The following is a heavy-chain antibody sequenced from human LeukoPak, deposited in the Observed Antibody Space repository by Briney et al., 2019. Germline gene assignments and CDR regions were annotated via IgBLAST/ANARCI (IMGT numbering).Heavy chain of an antibody. CDR1: GFTFSSYG. CDR3: AKDPSIAAATPSGR. CDR2: IRYDGSDK. D-gene: IGHD6-13*01. J-gene: IGHJ4*02. V-gene: IGHV3-30*02. Sequence: GGSLRLSCVASGFTFSSYGMHWVRQAPGKGLEWVAFIRYDGSDKYYADSVKGRITISRDNSKNTLHLQMNSLRAEDTAVYYCAKDPSIAAATPSGRGGQGTLVTVSS.